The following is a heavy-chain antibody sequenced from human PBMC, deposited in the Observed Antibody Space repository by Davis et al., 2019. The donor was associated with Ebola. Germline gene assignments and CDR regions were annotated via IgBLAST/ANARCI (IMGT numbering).Heavy chain of an antibody. Sequence: GESLKISCAASGFSFSNFALSWVRQAPGKGPEWVSHISENGDTTQYAESVKGRFTISRDNSRNTLYLQMSSLRAEDTALYYCARRWCSSSSCPYGYWFDPWGQGTLVTVSS. CDR3: ARRWCSSSSCPYGYWFDP. V-gene: IGHV3-23*01. CDR1: GFSFSNFA. J-gene: IGHJ5*02. D-gene: IGHD2-2*01. CDR2: ISENGDTT.